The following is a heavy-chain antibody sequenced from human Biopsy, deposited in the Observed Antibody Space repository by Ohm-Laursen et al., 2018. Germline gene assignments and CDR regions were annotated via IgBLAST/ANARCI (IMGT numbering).Heavy chain of an antibody. CDR1: GDSINNYY. CDR3: ARGTGRYYVYGAFDI. Sequence: PPGTLSLTCTVSGDSINNYYWSWIRQPAGKGLEWIGRIYTSGSPNYNLSLESRVTMSVDTSKNQFPLNLRSVTAADTAVYYCARGTGRYYVYGAFDIWGQGTVVTVSS. CDR2: IYTSGSP. J-gene: IGHJ3*02. D-gene: IGHD1-26*01. V-gene: IGHV4-4*07.